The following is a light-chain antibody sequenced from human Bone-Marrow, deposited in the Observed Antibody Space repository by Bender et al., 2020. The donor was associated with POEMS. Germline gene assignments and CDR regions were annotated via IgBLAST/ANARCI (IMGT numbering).Light chain of an antibody. J-gene: IGLJ3*02. CDR2: GAN. Sequence: QSALTQPASVSGSPGQSITISCTGTSTDIGNYNLVAWYQQHPDKAPKLMIFGANKRPSGVSNRFSGARSGNTASLTISGLQPGDEADYYCCSFAGGPWMFGGGTRLTVL. V-gene: IGLV2-23*01. CDR3: CSFAGGPWM. CDR1: STDIGNYNL.